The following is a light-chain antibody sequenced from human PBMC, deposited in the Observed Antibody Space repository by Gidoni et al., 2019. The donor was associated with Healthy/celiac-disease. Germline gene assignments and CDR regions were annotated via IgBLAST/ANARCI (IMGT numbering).Light chain of an antibody. J-gene: IGKJ2*01. Sequence: DIQMTQSPSSLSASVGDRVTIPCRASQSISSDLNWDQQKPGKAPKLLIYAASSLQSGVPSRFSGSGSGTDFTLTISRLQPKDFATYYCQQSYSTPPAFGQGTKLEIK. CDR2: AAS. CDR3: QQSYSTPPA. V-gene: IGKV1-39*01. CDR1: QSISSD.